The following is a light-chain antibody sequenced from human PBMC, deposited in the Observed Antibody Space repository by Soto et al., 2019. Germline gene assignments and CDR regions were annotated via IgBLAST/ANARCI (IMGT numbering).Light chain of an antibody. J-gene: IGLJ1*01. Sequence: QSVLTQPPSASGTPGQRVTISCSGSSSNVGVNFVYWYQHLPGTAPKLLIYRNDQRTSGVPDRFSGSKSGTSSSLAISGLRYEDEADYYCAAWDDSLRGRLFGTGTKLTVL. V-gene: IGLV1-47*01. CDR1: SSNVGVNF. CDR3: AAWDDSLRGRL. CDR2: RND.